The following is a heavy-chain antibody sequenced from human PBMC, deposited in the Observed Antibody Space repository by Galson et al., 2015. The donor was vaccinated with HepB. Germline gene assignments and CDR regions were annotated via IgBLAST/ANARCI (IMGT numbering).Heavy chain of an antibody. J-gene: IGHJ6*02. V-gene: IGHV6-1*01. D-gene: IGHD6-19*01. CDR2: TYYRSKWYN. CDR3: ARSPGYSSGRYYYYGMDV. Sequence: CAISGDSVSSHSAAWNWIRQSPSRGLEWLGRTYYRSKWYNDYAVSVKSRITINPDTSKNQFSLQLNSVTPEDTAVYYCARSPGYSSGRYYYYGMDVWGQGTTVTVSS. CDR1: GDSVSSHSAA.